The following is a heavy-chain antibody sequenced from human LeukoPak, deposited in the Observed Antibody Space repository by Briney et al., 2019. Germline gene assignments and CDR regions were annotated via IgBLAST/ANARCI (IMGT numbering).Heavy chain of an antibody. CDR3: ARDDMSRDGYNYHLDY. J-gene: IGHJ4*02. CDR2: IYYSGST. D-gene: IGHD5-24*01. CDR1: GGSISSYY. V-gene: IGHV4-59*01. Sequence: PSETLSLTCTVSGGSISSYYWSWIRQPPGKGLEWIGYIYYSGSTNYNPSLKSRVTISVHPSKNQFSLKLSSVTAADTAVYYCARDDMSRDGYNYHLDYWGQGTLVTVSS.